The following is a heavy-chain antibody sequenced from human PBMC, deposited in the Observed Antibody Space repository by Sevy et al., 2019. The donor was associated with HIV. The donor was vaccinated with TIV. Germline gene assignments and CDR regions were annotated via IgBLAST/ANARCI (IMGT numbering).Heavy chain of an antibody. V-gene: IGHV3-73*01. CDR1: GFNFSASA. D-gene: IGHD2-8*01. CDR2: IRTKANNYAT. Sequence: GGCLRLSWGASGFNFSASAMHWVRQASGKGLDWVGRIRTKANNYATAYYVSVKGRFTISRDDSKKTGYLQLTTLKADDTAVYYCGSSWPNGVCSWGQGTLVTVSS. CDR3: GSSWPNGVCS. J-gene: IGHJ4*02.